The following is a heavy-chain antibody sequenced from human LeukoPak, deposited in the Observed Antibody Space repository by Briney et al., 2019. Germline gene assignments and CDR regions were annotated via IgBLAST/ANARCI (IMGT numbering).Heavy chain of an antibody. CDR1: GGSISSGSYY. D-gene: IGHD6-6*01. V-gene: IGHV4-61*02. J-gene: IGHJ6*03. Sequence: SETLSLTCTVSGGSISSGSYYWSWIRQPAGKGLEWIGRIYTSGSTNYNPSLKSRVTISVDTSKNQFSLKLSSVTAADTAVYYCARGRSIAARHSPTYYYYYYYMDVWGKGTTVTVSS. CDR3: ARGRSIAARHSPTYYYYYYYMDV. CDR2: IYTSGST.